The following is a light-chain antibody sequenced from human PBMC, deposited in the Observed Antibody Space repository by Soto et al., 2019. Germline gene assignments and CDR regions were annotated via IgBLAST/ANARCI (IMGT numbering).Light chain of an antibody. Sequence: QSVLTQPPSASGSPGQSVTISCTGTSSDVGGYNYVSWYQQHPGKAPKLMIYEVNKRPSGVPDRFSGSKSGNTASLTVSGLQAEDEADYYCNSDAGSPYVFGTGTKVTVL. CDR2: EVN. CDR3: NSDAGSPYV. CDR1: SSDVGGYNY. V-gene: IGLV2-8*01. J-gene: IGLJ1*01.